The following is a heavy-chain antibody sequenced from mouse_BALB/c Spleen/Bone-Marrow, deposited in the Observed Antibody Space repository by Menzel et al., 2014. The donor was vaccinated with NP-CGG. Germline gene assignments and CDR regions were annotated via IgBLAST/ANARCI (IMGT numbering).Heavy chain of an antibody. D-gene: IGHD1-1*01. CDR1: GFTFSSYG. Sequence: EVHLVESGGDLVKPGGSLKLSCAASGFTFSSYGMSWVRQTPDKRLEWVATISSGGSYTYYPDSVKGRFTTSRDNAKNTLYLQVSSLKSEDTAMYYCASGNYYAMDYWGQGTSVTVSS. CDR2: ISSGGSYT. J-gene: IGHJ4*01. CDR3: ASGNYYAMDY. V-gene: IGHV5-6*01.